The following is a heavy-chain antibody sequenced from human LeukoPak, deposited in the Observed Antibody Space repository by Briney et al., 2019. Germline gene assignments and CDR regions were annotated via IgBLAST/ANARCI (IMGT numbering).Heavy chain of an antibody. D-gene: IGHD2-2*01. Sequence: ASVKVSCKASGYTFTGYYMHWVRQAPGQGLEWMGWTNPNSGGTNYAQKFQGRVTMTRDTSISTAYMELSRLRSDDTAVYYCASASPPIVVVPAAVRGFDPWGQGTLVTVSS. CDR1: GYTFTGYY. CDR2: TNPNSGGT. V-gene: IGHV1-2*02. J-gene: IGHJ5*02. CDR3: ASASPPIVVVPAAVRGFDP.